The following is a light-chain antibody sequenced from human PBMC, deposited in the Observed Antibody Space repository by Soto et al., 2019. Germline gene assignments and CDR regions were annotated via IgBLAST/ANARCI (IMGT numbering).Light chain of an antibody. CDR1: SSDVGVYNY. CDR3: CSYAASNTFV. V-gene: IGLV2-11*01. Sequence: QSALTQPRSVSGSPGQSVTISCTGTSSDVGVYNYVSWYQHHPGKAPKLMIYDVSKRPSGVPDRFSGSKSGNTASLTISGLQAEDEADYYCCSYAASNTFVFGTGTKVTVL. J-gene: IGLJ1*01. CDR2: DVS.